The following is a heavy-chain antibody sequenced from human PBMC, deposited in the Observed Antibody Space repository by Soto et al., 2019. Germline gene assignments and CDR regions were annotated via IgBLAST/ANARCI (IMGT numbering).Heavy chain of an antibody. J-gene: IGHJ6*02. V-gene: IGHV4-59*01. Sequence: SETLSLTCTISGVSISGYYWSWIRQPPGKGLEWIGYMYNTGSTVYNPSFKSRVTISVDTSKNQFSLKLNSVTAADTAVYYCARDLWGYCGTDCYPLDVWGQGTTVTVS. D-gene: IGHD2-21*02. CDR1: GVSISGYY. CDR2: MYNTGST. CDR3: ARDLWGYCGTDCYPLDV.